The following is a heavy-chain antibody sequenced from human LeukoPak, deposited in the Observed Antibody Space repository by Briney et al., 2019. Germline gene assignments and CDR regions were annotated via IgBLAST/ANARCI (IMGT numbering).Heavy chain of an antibody. J-gene: IGHJ4*02. Sequence: PGGSLRPSCAASGFTFTSYSLNWVRQAPGKGLEWVSYITSSGNHIYYADSVKGRFTISRDNAKNSLYLQMNSLRAEDTAVYYCARADYYRFDYWGQGTLVTVSS. D-gene: IGHD3-22*01. V-gene: IGHV3-21*05. CDR2: ITSSGNHI. CDR1: GFTFTSYS. CDR3: ARADYYRFDY.